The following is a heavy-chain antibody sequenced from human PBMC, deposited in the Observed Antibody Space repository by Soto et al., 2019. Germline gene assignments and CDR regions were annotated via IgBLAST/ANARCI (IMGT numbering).Heavy chain of an antibody. Sequence: SVKVSCKASGDTLSHYGVSWVRQVPGKGLEWMGGTTAILGTRDYAQKFQGRMTITSDESTTTSYMELNSLTSDDTVVYYFAAGDSSDTGDHWGQGTLVTVSS. J-gene: IGHJ4*02. CDR3: AAGDSSDTGDH. V-gene: IGHV1-69*13. D-gene: IGHD5-18*01. CDR2: TTAILGTR. CDR1: GDTLSHYG.